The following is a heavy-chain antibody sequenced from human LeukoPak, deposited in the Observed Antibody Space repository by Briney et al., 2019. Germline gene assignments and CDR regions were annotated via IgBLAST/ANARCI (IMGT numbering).Heavy chain of an antibody. CDR1: GGSFSGYY. V-gene: IGHV4-34*01. D-gene: IGHD3-3*01. Sequence: SETLSLTCAVYGGSFSGYYWSWIRQPPGKGLEWIGEINHSGSTNYNPSHKSRVTISVDTSKNQFSLRLNSVTAADTALYYCARGHGVLEWSNFYFQYWGQGALVTVS. CDR2: INHSGST. CDR3: ARGHGVLEWSNFYFQY. J-gene: IGHJ4*02.